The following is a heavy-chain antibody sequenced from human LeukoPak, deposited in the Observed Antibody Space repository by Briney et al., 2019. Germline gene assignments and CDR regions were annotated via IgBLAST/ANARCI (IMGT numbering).Heavy chain of an antibody. CDR1: GYTFTSYY. Sequence: ASVKVSCKASGYTFTSYYMHWVRQAPGQGLEWMGLINPSGGSTSYAQKFQGRVTMTRDTSTSTVYMELSSLRSEDTAVYYCARDAGYSSPSPDAFDIWGQGTMVTVSS. D-gene: IGHD3-9*01. J-gene: IGHJ3*02. V-gene: IGHV1-46*01. CDR2: INPSGGST. CDR3: ARDAGYSSPSPDAFDI.